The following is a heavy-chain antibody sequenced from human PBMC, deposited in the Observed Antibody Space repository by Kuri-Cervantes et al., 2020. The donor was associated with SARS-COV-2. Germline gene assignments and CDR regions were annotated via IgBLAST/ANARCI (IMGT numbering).Heavy chain of an antibody. CDR3: VRLPCYYDATGYPNYFFDV. J-gene: IGHJ4*02. CDR1: GDSVTSRRHF. V-gene: IGHV4-39*01. CDR2: ILNSGSI. Sequence: LETLSLTCSVSGDSVTSRRHFWGWVRQPPGKGLRWIVSILNSGSISQNPSLKSRVSIFRDTSKNQLSLRLNSVTAADTAVYSCVRLPCYYDATGYPNYFFDVWGRGTLVTVSS. D-gene: IGHD3-22*01.